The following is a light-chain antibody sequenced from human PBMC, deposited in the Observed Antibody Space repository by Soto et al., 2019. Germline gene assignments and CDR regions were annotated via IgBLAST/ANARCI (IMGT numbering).Light chain of an antibody. CDR3: SSYTTRSTLEV. V-gene: IGLV2-14*01. J-gene: IGLJ1*01. CDR1: SIDVGGFNY. Sequence: QSVLTQPASVSGSPGQSITISCTGTSIDVGGFNYVSWYQQHPGKAPKLMIYAVSNRPSGVSHRFSGSKSGNTASLTISRLQAEDEANYYCSSYTTRSTLEVFGTGTKVTVL. CDR2: AVS.